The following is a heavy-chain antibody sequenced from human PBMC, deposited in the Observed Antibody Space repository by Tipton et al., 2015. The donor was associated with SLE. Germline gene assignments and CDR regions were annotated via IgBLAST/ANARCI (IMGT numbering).Heavy chain of an antibody. V-gene: IGHV3-33*01. Sequence: RSLRLSCTASGFTFRTYAMHWVRQAPGKGLEWVAFIWYDGSNTFYIDSVKGRFTLSRDNSKNTVYLQMSSLRVEDTAVYYCVRGRQQVGLTGASPSFWGQGTLVSVSS. CDR2: IWYDGSNT. CDR1: GFTFRTYA. CDR3: VRGRQQVGLTGASPSF. D-gene: IGHD1-26*01. J-gene: IGHJ4*02.